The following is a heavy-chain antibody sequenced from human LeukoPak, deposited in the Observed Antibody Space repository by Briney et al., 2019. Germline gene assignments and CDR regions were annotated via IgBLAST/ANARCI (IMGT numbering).Heavy chain of an antibody. CDR3: ARDGASDVLLWFGELPR. V-gene: IGHV1-2*02. D-gene: IGHD3-10*01. CDR2: INPDSGGT. Sequence: ASVKVSCKASGYTFTGYYIHWVRQAPGQGLEWKGWINPDSGGTNYAQKFQGRVTMTRDMSISTAYMELSRLRSDDTAVYYCARDGASDVLLWFGELPRWGQGTLVTVSS. J-gene: IGHJ4*02. CDR1: GYTFTGYY.